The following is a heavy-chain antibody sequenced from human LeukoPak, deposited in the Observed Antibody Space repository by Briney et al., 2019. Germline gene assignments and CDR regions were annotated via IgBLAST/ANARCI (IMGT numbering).Heavy chain of an antibody. J-gene: IGHJ5*02. CDR2: LDHSGHS. Sequence: SETLSLTCSVSGGSITTTYYWSWIRQPPGGGLEWIASLDHSGHSKFKPSLKSRVNMFVDTFSDEFSLQLTSMTAADTAIYYCTKHQTDFYGSGAPFDPWGQGTLVTVSS. CDR1: GGSITTTYY. V-gene: IGHV4-39*01. D-gene: IGHD3-10*01. CDR3: TKHQTDFYGSGAPFDP.